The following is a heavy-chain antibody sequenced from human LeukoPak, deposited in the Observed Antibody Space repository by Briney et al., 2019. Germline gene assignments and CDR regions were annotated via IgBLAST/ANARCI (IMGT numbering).Heavy chain of an antibody. D-gene: IGHD5-18*01. CDR3: ARARSYGYPFDY. J-gene: IGHJ4*02. CDR2: IWSVGGAE. Sequence: GGSLRLSCVASGFPFSSYGMHWVRQAPGKGLEWVAVIWSVGGAEYYADSVKGRFTISRDNSKNSLYLQMNSLRAEDTAVYYCARARSYGYPFDYWGQGTLVTVSS. V-gene: IGHV3-33*01. CDR1: GFPFSSYG.